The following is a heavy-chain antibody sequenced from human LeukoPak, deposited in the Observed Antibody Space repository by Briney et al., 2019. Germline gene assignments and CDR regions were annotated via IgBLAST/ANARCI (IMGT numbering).Heavy chain of an antibody. V-gene: IGHV5-51*01. CDR3: ARRKDYTRGFDL. D-gene: IGHD4-11*01. J-gene: IGHJ3*01. CDR2: IYTGGSDT. CDR1: GYSFTTYW. Sequence: GESLKISCEGSGYSFTTYWIAWVRQVPGKGLEWMGIIYTGGSDTRYSPAFQGQVTISVDNSISSAYLQWSSLKGSDTAMYYCARRKDYTRGFDLWGQGTMVSVSS.